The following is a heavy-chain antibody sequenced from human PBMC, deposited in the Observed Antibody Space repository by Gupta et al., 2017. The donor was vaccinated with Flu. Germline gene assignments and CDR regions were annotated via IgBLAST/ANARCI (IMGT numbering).Heavy chain of an antibody. V-gene: IGHV3-53*02. CDR3: TRGYSFDY. CDR2: IYNSGST. Sequence: EVQLVETGGGLIQPGGSLRLSCAASGFTVSSNYMSWVRQAPGKGLEWVSVIYNSGSTYYADSVKGRFTISRDNFKNTLYLQMNSLRAEDTAVYYCTRGYSFDYWGQGALVTVSS. CDR1: GFTVSSNY. D-gene: IGHD1-20*01. J-gene: IGHJ4*02.